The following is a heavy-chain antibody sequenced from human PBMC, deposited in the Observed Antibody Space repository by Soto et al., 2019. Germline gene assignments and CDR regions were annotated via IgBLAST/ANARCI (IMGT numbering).Heavy chain of an antibody. V-gene: IGHV1-69*01. J-gene: IGHJ4*02. CDR2: IIPIFATA. D-gene: IGHD3-9*01. Sequence: QVQLVQSGAAVKKPGSSVKVSCKASGGSFSNYPISWVRQAPGQGLEGMGGIIPIFATANYAQKFQGRVTIIADESTSTAYMELRSLRSEDTAVYYCARAMGDILTGYYYFDHWGQGTLVTVSS. CDR3: ARAMGDILTGYYYFDH. CDR1: GGSFSNYP.